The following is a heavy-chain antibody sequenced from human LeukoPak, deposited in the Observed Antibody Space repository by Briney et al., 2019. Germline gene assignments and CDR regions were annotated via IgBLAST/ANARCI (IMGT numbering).Heavy chain of an antibody. Sequence: GGSLRLSCAASGFTVSSNYMSWVRQAPGKGLEWVSVIYSGGSTYYADSVKGRFTISRDNSKNTLYPQMNSLRAEDTAVYYCARVDYDDAFDIWGQGTMVTVSS. CDR3: ARVDYDDAFDI. J-gene: IGHJ3*02. CDR2: IYSGGST. V-gene: IGHV3-53*01. D-gene: IGHD3-22*01. CDR1: GFTVSSNY.